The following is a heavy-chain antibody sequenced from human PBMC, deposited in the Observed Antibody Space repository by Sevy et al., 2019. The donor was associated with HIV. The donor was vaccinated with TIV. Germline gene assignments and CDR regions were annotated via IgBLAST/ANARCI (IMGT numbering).Heavy chain of an antibody. J-gene: IGHJ4*02. CDR3: ARDLPPSATTVAHVDC. CDR1: GFTFSSYE. CDR2: ISNSGTTI. V-gene: IGHV3-48*03. Sequence: GGSLRLSCAASGFTFSSYEMSWVRQAPGKGLEWVSYISNSGTTIYYSDSVKGRFTSTSDNARNSLYRQMNSLRAEDTAIYYCARDLPPSATTVAHVDCWGQGTLVTVSS. D-gene: IGHD4-17*01.